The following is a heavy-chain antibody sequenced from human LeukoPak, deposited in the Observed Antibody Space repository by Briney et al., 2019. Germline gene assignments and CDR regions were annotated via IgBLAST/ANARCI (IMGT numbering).Heavy chain of an antibody. J-gene: IGHJ3*02. CDR1: GYTFTSYY. D-gene: IGHD1-26*01. Sequence: ASAKVSCKASGYTFTSYYMHWVRQAPGQGLEWMGIINPSGGSTSYAQKFQGRVTMTRDMSTSTVYMELSSLRSEDTAVYYCARAPSGDAFDIWGQGTMVTVSS. V-gene: IGHV1-46*01. CDR3: ARAPSGDAFDI. CDR2: INPSGGST.